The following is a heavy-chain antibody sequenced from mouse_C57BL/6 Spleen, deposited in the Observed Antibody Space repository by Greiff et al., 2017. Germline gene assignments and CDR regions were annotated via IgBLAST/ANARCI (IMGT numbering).Heavy chain of an antibody. V-gene: IGHV1-19*01. D-gene: IGHD3-2*02. CDR1: GYTFTDYY. CDR3: ARGGAQATLDY. J-gene: IGHJ2*01. CDR2: INPYNGGT. Sequence: EVQLQQSGPVLVKPGASVKMSCKASGYTFTDYYMNWVKQSHGKSLEWIGVINPYNGGTSYNQKFKGKATLTVDKSSSTAYMELNSLTSEDSAVYYCARGGAQATLDYWGQGTTLTVSS.